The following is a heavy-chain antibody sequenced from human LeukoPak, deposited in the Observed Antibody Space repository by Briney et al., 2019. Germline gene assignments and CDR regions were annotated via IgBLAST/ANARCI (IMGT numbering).Heavy chain of an antibody. CDR3: AIGVGSVLYY. V-gene: IGHV3-20*03. CDR2: INWNGGST. D-gene: IGHD3-10*01. J-gene: IGHJ4*01. CDR1: GFTVDDYG. Sequence: GGSLRLSYAASGFTVDDYGMSWVRQAPGKGLEWVSGINWNGGSTGYADSVKGRFTISRDNAKNSLYLQMNSLRAEDTALYYCAIGVGSVLYYWGRGTLVTVSS.